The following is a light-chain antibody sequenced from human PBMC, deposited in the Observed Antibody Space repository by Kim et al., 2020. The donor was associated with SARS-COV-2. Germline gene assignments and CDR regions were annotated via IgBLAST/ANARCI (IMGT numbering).Light chain of an antibody. CDR2: AAS. CDR1: QDRRND. V-gene: IGKV1-17*03. Sequence: CVSGRDSDHNTSREGQDRRNDLAWLQQKPEKVPPRLLYAASDVQSGVPSGFSGSGCGTEFTLTISSLQPEDRATYYCLQHKSYPDACGQGTELEL. J-gene: IGKJ2*01. CDR3: LQHKSYPDA.